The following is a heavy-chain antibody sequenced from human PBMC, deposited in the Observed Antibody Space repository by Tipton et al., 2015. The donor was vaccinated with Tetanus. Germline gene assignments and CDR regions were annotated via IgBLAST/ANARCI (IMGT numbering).Heavy chain of an antibody. D-gene: IGHD4-17*01. V-gene: IGHV4-59*08. J-gene: IGHJ4*02. CDR3: IGYDYGDYYFDY. CDR2: IYYSGST. CDR1: VGAIIDSY. Sequence: TLSLTCTVSVGAIIDSYWGWIRQSPGKGLEWIGYIYYSGSTNYSPSLKSRVTISIDTSKNQFSLKLNSVTAADTAVYFCIGYDYGDYYFDYWGQGTLVTVSS.